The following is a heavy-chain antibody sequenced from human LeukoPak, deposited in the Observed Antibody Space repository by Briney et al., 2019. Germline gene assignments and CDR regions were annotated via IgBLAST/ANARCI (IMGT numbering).Heavy chain of an antibody. Sequence: SETLSLTCAVYGGSFSGYYWSWIRQPPGKGLEWIGEINHSGSTNYNPSLKSRVTISVDTSKNQFSLKLSSVTAADTAVYYCARPSVEDCSSTSCLNWFDPWGQGTLVTVSS. V-gene: IGHV4-34*01. J-gene: IGHJ5*02. D-gene: IGHD2-2*01. CDR1: GGSFSGYY. CDR2: INHSGST. CDR3: ARPSVEDCSSTSCLNWFDP.